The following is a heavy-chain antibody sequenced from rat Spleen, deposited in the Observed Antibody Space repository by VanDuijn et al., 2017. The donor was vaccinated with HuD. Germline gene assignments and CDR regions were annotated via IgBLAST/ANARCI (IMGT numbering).Heavy chain of an antibody. CDR2: ISTGGGNT. J-gene: IGHJ2*01. CDR1: GFTFSHYY. CDR3: AREEFGVRY. Sequence: EVQLVESGGGLVQPGRSLKLSCAASGFTFSHYYMAWVRQAPTKGLEWVASISTGGGNTYYRDSVKGRFTISRDNAQNTLYLQMSKLGSEDTAIYYCAREEFGVRYWGQGVMVTVSS. V-gene: IGHV5-25*01. D-gene: IGHD4-3*01.